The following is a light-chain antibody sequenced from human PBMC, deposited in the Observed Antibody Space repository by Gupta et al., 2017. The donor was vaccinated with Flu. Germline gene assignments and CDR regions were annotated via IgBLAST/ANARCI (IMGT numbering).Light chain of an antibody. J-gene: IGLJ3*02. CDR2: DTN. CDR3: LLFYGDARPV. V-gene: IGLV7-46*01. Sequence: QAVVTQESSLTVSPGGTVTLTCDSSTGAVTSGHYPFWFQQKPGQAPRTLIYDTNSKHSWTPARFSGSLLGGKAALTLSGAQPEDEAEYYCLLFYGDARPVIGGGTELTV. CDR1: TGAVTSGHY.